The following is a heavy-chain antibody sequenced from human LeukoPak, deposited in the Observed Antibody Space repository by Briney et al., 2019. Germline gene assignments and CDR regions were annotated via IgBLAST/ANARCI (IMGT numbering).Heavy chain of an antibody. J-gene: IGHJ3*02. V-gene: IGHV3-23*01. CDR2: ISGSGGST. D-gene: IGHD6-13*01. CDR1: GFTFSSYA. CDR3: AKDRQGSSWYWGAFDI. Sequence: GGSLRLSCAASGFTFSSYAMSWVHQAPGKGLEWVSAISGSGGSTYYADSVKGRFTISRDNSKNTLYLQMNSLRAEDTAVYYCAKDRQGSSWYWGAFDIWGQGTMVTVSS.